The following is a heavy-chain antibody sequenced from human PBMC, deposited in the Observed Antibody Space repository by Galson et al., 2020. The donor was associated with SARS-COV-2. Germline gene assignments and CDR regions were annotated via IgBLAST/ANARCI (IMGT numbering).Heavy chain of an antibody. D-gene: IGHD3-9*01. J-gene: IGHJ4*02. CDR2: IDWDDDK. CDR3: ARTYYDILTGYYISLDY. Sequence: SGPTLVKPTHTLTLTCTFSGFSLSTSGMCVSWIRQPPGKALEWLALIDWDDDKYYSTSLKTRLTISKDTSKNQVVLTMTNMDPVDTATYYCARTYYDILTGYYISLDYWGQGTLVTVSS. V-gene: IGHV2-70*01. CDR1: GFSLSTSGMC.